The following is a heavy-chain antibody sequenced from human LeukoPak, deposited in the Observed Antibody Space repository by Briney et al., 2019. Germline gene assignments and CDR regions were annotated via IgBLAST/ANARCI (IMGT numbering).Heavy chain of an antibody. CDR1: GFTFSSYS. CDR3: ARDSMTYSGNRRYRGGAFDI. V-gene: IGHV3-21*01. Sequence: PGGSLRLSCAASGFTFSSYSMNWVRQAPGKGLEWVSSISSSSSYIYYANSVRGRFTISRDNAKNSLYLQMNSLRAEDMAVYYCARDSMTYSGNRRYRGGAFDIWGQGTMVTVSS. D-gene: IGHD1-26*01. CDR2: ISSSSSYI. J-gene: IGHJ3*02.